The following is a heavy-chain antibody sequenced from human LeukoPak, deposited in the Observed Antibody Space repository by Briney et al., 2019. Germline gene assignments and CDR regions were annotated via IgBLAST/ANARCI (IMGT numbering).Heavy chain of an antibody. CDR2: IYSGGST. Sequence: GGSLRLSCAASGFTVSSNYMSWVRQAPGKGLEWVSVIYSGGSTYYADSVKGRFTISRDNSKNTLYLQMNSLRAEDTAVYYCARDESGRGYPDDAFDIWGQGTMVTVSS. CDR1: GFTVSSNY. D-gene: IGHD3-22*01. J-gene: IGHJ3*02. V-gene: IGHV3-53*01. CDR3: ARDESGRGYPDDAFDI.